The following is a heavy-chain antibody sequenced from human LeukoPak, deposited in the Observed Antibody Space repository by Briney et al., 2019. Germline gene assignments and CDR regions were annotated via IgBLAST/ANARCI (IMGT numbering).Heavy chain of an antibody. J-gene: IGHJ4*02. Sequence: GGSLRLSCAASGFTVSSNYMSWVRQAPGKGLEWVSIIYSGGSTYYADSVKGRFTISRDNSKNTLCLQMNSLRAEDTAMYYCARTHTIFGVVTYFDYWGQGTLVTVSS. CDR1: GFTVSSNY. V-gene: IGHV3-66*02. D-gene: IGHD3-3*01. CDR2: IYSGGST. CDR3: ARTHTIFGVVTYFDY.